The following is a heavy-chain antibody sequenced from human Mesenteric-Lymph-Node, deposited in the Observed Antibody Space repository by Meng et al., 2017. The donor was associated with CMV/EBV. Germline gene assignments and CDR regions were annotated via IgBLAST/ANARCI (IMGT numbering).Heavy chain of an antibody. Sequence: GEALKTSWAASGFTVSSNYMSWVRQAPGKGVGWVANIKHDRNEKYNVDSVKGRFTITRDNAKNSLYLQMNSLSAEDTAVYYCTRAREVYGMDGWGQGTTVTVSS. CDR2: IKHDRNEK. D-gene: IGHD1-26*01. CDR3: TRAREVYGMDG. V-gene: IGHV3-7*04. CDR1: GFTVSSNY. J-gene: IGHJ6*02.